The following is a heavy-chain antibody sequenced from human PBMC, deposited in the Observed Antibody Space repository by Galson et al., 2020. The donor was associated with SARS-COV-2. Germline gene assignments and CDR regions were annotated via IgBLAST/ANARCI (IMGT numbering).Heavy chain of an antibody. CDR2: MYYDGRT. J-gene: IGHJ2*01. CDR3: ARHGVEEKWLQNTHYWYFDL. D-gene: IGHD5-12*01. CDR1: GDSISSNF. V-gene: IGHV4-59*08. Sequence: ASETLSLTCTVSGDSISSNFWSWIRQTPGKGLEWIGSMYYDGRTKSNPSLESRVSTSMDTDKNQFTLQLTSVTAADTAVYHCARHGVEEKWLQNTHYWYFDLWGRGTLVSVSS.